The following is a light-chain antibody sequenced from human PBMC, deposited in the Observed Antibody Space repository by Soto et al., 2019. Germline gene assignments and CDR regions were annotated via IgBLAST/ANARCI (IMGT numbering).Light chain of an antibody. CDR1: QSLSSNY. V-gene: IGKV3-20*01. CDR3: HQCDSAPWT. Sequence: DIVLTQSPGTLSLSPGERATLSCRASQSLSSNYLAWYQQKPGQAPRLLIYGASSRATGIPDRFSGSGSGTDFTLTISRLEPEDFAVFYCHQCDSAPWTFGQGTKVEIK. J-gene: IGKJ1*01. CDR2: GAS.